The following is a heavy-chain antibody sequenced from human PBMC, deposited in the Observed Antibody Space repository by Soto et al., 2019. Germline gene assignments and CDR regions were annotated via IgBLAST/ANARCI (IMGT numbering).Heavy chain of an antibody. CDR3: ARQASWALHGLVDV. D-gene: IGHD1-26*01. J-gene: IGHJ6*02. Sequence: QVPLQESGPGLVKPSETLSLSCTVSGGSISSYYWSWIRQTPGKGLEWIGYVHDSWGPDYNPTLKRRVATYLPTSTSQFSQNLTSVIATDTAVFYCARQASWALHGLVDVWGQGTTVTVSS. CDR2: VHDSWGP. CDR1: GGSISSYY. V-gene: IGHV4-59*08.